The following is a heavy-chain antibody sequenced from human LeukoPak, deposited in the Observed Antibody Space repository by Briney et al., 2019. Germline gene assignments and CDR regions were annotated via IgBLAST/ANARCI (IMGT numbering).Heavy chain of an antibody. CDR2: IYYSGST. J-gene: IGHJ6*02. V-gene: IGHV4-59*01. CDR1: GGSISSYY. CDR3: ARDRDYYGMDV. D-gene: IGHD5-24*01. Sequence: PSETLSLTCTVSGGSISSYYWSWIRQPPGKGLEWIGYIYYSGSTNYNPSLKSQVTISVDTSKNQFSLKLSSVTAADTAVYYCARDRDYYGMDVWGQGTTVTVSS.